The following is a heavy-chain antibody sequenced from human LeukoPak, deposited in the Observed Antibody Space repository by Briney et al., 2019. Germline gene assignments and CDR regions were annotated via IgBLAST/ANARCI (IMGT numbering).Heavy chain of an antibody. CDR2: IKQDGSEK. J-gene: IGHJ4*02. CDR1: GFTFGSSW. D-gene: IGHD3-9*01. Sequence: GGSLRLSCAASGFTFGSSWMSWVRQAPGKGLEWVANIKQDGSEKDYVDSVKGRFTISRDNAKNSLYLQMNSLRAEDTAVYYCARDYDWAYLDYWGQGTLVTVSS. CDR3: ARDYDWAYLDY. V-gene: IGHV3-7*01.